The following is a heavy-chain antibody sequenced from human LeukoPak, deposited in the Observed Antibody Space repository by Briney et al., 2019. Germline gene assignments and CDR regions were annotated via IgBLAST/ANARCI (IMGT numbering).Heavy chain of an antibody. D-gene: IGHD6-19*01. CDR3: ARSRSFDY. J-gene: IGHJ4*02. V-gene: IGHV3-13*01. CDR2: IGHAGDT. CDR1: GFTFSSYD. Sequence: GGSLRLSCAASGFTFSSYDMHWVRQATGKGLEWVSAIGHAGDTYYPVSLKGRFTISIENADKSLYLQMNSLRAGDTGVYNCARSRSFDYWGQGTLVTVSS.